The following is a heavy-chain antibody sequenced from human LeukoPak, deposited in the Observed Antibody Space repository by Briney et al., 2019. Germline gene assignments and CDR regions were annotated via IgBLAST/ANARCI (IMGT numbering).Heavy chain of an antibody. V-gene: IGHV5-10-1*01. D-gene: IGHD5-18*01. Sequence: GESLKISCKGSGYTFTNYWISWVRQVPGKGLEWMGRIDPSDSSINYSPSFQGHVTISADKSVTTVYLQWSSLKAPDTAMYYCARRLFSYGYGALDIWGQGTMVTVSS. CDR3: ARRLFSYGYGALDI. CDR1: GYTFTNYW. J-gene: IGHJ3*02. CDR2: IDPSDSSI.